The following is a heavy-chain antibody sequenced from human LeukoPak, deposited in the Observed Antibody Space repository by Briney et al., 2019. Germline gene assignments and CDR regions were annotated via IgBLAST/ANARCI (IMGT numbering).Heavy chain of an antibody. V-gene: IGHV1-2*02. CDR2: IKPNSCGT. CDR3: ARDFRSYYDILACTRGYYYYYMDV. J-gene: IGHJ6*03. Sequence: ASVQVSCKACGYTFNGYYMHEVGPAPAQGLEGMGWIKPNSCGTNYAQKFQSRVTMTRDTSISTAYMELSRLRSDDTAVYYCARDFRSYYDILACTRGYYYYYMDVWGKGTTVTVSS. CDR1: GYTFNGYY. D-gene: IGHD3-9*01.